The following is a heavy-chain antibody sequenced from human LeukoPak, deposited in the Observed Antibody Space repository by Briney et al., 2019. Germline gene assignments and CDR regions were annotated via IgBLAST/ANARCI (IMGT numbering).Heavy chain of an antibody. Sequence: PGGSLRLSCAASGFTFDDYAMSWVRQTPGKGLEWVSGTNWDGGRTGYADTVKGRFTISRDNAKNSLYLQMNSLRAEDTAVYYCARDLGQYYDTSDNWFDPWGQGTLVTVSS. CDR1: GFTFDDYA. CDR2: TNWDGGRT. V-gene: IGHV3-20*04. J-gene: IGHJ5*02. CDR3: ARDLGQYYDTSDNWFDP. D-gene: IGHD3-22*01.